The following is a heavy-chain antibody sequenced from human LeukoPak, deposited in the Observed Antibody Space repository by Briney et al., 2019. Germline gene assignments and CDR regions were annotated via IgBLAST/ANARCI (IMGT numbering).Heavy chain of an antibody. D-gene: IGHD3-22*01. Sequence: PGGSLRLSCAASGFTFSSYWMSWVRQAPGKGLEWVANIKQDGSERYYVDSVKGRFTISRDNAKNSLYLQMNSLRAEDTAVYYCARDSPYYYDSRHFDYWGQGTLVTVSS. J-gene: IGHJ4*02. CDR3: ARDSPYYYDSRHFDY. V-gene: IGHV3-7*01. CDR2: IKQDGSER. CDR1: GFTFSSYW.